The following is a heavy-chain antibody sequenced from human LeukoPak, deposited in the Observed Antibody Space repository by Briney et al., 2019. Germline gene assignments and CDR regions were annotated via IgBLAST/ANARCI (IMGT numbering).Heavy chain of an antibody. CDR3: ARDHDDFWSGYHGGDY. V-gene: IGHV1-2*06. J-gene: IGHJ4*02. D-gene: IGHD3-3*01. Sequence: ASVKVSCKASGYTFNAYYMHWMRQAPGQGLEWMGRINPDSGGTNFAQRFQGRVTMTRDTSISTVYMELRRLRSDDTAVYYCARDHDDFWSGYHGGDYWGQGTLVTVSS. CDR2: INPDSGGT. CDR1: GYTFNAYY.